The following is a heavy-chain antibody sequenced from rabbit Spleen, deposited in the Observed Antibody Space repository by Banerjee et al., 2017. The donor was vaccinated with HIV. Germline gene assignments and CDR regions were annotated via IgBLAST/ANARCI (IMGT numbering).Heavy chain of an antibody. D-gene: IGHD8-1*01. CDR2: IYAGTIGST. Sequence: QSLEESGGDLVKPGASLTLTCTASGFSFTSNYYSCWVRQPPGKGLEWIACIYAGTIGSTYSASWAKGRFTCSKTSSTTVTLQMTSLTAADTATYFCARDAGTSFSTYGMDLWGPGTLVTVS. CDR3: ARDAGTSFSTYGMDL. CDR1: GFSFTSNYY. J-gene: IGHJ6*01. V-gene: IGHV1S40*01.